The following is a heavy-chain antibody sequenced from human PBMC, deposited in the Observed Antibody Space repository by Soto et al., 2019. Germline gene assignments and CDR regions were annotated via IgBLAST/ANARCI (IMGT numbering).Heavy chain of an antibody. D-gene: IGHD6-19*01. CDR3: AREPSAVISLDY. CDR1: GYIFTAYS. V-gene: IGHV1-2*02. Sequence: ASVKVSCKASGYIFTAYSMHWVRQAPGQGLEWVGWFNPNSGDTIYAQKFQGRVTLTGDTSISTAYMELYSLTSDDTAVYYCAREPSAVISLDYWGQGTPVTFSS. CDR2: FNPNSGDT. J-gene: IGHJ4*02.